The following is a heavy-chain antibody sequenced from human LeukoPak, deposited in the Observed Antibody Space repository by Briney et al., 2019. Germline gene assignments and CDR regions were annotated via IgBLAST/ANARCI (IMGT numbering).Heavy chain of an antibody. Sequence: GGSLRLSCAGSGFTFDDYAMHWVRQAPGKGLEWVSLISGDGGSTYYADSVKGRFTISRGNSKNTLYLQMNSLRAEDTAVYYCASVYYYDSSGYSTYYFDYWGQGTLVTVSS. D-gene: IGHD3-22*01. CDR3: ASVYYYDSSGYSTYYFDY. J-gene: IGHJ4*02. V-gene: IGHV3-43*02. CDR2: ISGDGGST. CDR1: GFTFDDYA.